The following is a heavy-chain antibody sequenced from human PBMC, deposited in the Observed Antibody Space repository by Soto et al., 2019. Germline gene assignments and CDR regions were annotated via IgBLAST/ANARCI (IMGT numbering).Heavy chain of an antibody. CDR3: AKGSEVARQELDY. CDR1: GFTFSNFG. Sequence: QVQLVESGGGVVQPGRSLRLSCAASGFTFSNFGMHWVRQAPGKGLEWVATISSGGRDKYFSNSVKDRFTISRDNSKNAVFLQMNSLKVEDTAVYYCAKGSEVARQELDYWGQGTLVTVSS. CDR2: ISSGGRDK. J-gene: IGHJ4*02. V-gene: IGHV3-30*18. D-gene: IGHD2-15*01.